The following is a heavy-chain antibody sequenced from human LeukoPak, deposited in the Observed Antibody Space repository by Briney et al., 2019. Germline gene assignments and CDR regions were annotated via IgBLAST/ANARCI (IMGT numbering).Heavy chain of an antibody. CDR1: GYTFTSYA. CDR2: IYTNTGNP. D-gene: IGHD6-13*01. J-gene: IGHJ4*02. V-gene: IGHV7-4-1*02. CDR3: ARRIPVYGSSWSYYFDY. Sequence: ASVKVSCKASGYTFTSYAMNWVRQAPGQGLEWMGWIYTNTGNPTYTQGFTGRFVLSLDTSVSTTYLQISNLKAEDTAVYYCARRIPVYGSSWSYYFDYWGQGTLVTVSS.